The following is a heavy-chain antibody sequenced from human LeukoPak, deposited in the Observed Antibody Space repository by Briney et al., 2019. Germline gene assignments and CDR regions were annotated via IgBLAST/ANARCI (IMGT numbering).Heavy chain of an antibody. D-gene: IGHD3-10*01. V-gene: IGHV4-34*01. J-gene: IGHJ6*03. CDR2: INHSGST. Sequence: SQTLSLACAVYAGSFSGDYWSWIRHPPREGLGWTGEINHSGSTNYNTSLKSVVSLSVDTSTNHFSPKLRSVSPAETAVYYCARARGVLYSGYYYMDGRGEGTTVTISS. CDR1: AGSFSGDY. CDR3: ARARGVLYSGYYYMDG.